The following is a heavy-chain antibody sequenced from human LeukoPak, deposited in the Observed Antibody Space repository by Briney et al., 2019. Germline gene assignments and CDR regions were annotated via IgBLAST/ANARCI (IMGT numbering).Heavy chain of an antibody. J-gene: IGHJ4*02. Sequence: GGSLRLSCAASGFTFSSYAMSWVRQAPGKGLEWVSAISGSGGSTYYADSVKGRFTISRDNSKNTLYLQMSSLRAEDTAVYYCAKLGTYSSSWYYFDYWGQGTLVTVSS. V-gene: IGHV3-23*01. CDR3: AKLGTYSSSWYYFDY. CDR2: ISGSGGST. D-gene: IGHD6-13*01. CDR1: GFTFSSYA.